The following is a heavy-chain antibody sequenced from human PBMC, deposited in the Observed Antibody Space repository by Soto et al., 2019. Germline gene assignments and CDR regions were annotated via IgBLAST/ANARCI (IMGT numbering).Heavy chain of an antibody. CDR1: GFTFSDYG. D-gene: IGHD3-3*01. CDR2: LWYDGSGE. V-gene: IGHV3-33*08. CDR3: ARDSVRFLEHFSKDYFDY. J-gene: IGHJ4*02. Sequence: QVHVVESGGGVVQPGGSLRLSCAGSGFTFSDYGMHWVRQAPGKGLEWVAVLWYDGSGEYYTDSVRGRFTISRVNSKNTLYLQMNNLRDEDTGVYYCARDSVRFLEHFSKDYFDYWGQGTRVTVSS.